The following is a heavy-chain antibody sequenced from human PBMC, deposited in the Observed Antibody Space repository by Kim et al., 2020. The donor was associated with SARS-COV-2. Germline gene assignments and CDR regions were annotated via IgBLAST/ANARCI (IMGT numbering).Heavy chain of an antibody. CDR3: ARVAGKVGATAYFDY. D-gene: IGHD1-26*01. CDR2: INPSGGST. Sequence: ASVKVSCKASGYTFTSYYMHWVRQAPGQGLEWMGIINPSGGSTSYAQKFQGRVTMTRDTSTSTVYMELSSLRSEDTAVYYCARVAGKVGATAYFDYWGQGTLVTVSS. CDR1: GYTFTSYY. V-gene: IGHV1-46*01. J-gene: IGHJ4*02.